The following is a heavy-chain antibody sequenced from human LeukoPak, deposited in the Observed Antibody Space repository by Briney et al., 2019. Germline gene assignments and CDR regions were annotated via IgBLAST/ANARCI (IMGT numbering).Heavy chain of an antibody. CDR2: IYYSGST. CDR3: ATAGPISGRHNYFDS. J-gene: IGHJ4*02. Sequence: PSETLSLTCTVSGGSISSGSFYWGWLRQPPGKGLEYIGYIYYSGSTNYNPSLKSRVTISVDTSKNQFSLKLTSVTAADTAVYYCATAGPISGRHNYFDSWGQGTLVTVSS. V-gene: IGHV4-61*01. D-gene: IGHD3-10*01. CDR1: GGSISSGSFY.